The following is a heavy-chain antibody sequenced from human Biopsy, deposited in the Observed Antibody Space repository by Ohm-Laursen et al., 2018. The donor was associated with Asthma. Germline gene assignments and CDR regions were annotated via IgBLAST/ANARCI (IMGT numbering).Heavy chain of an antibody. Sequence: SLRLSCAASGFTFGDYWMSWVRQVPGKGLEWAANIKHDGTEKNHVDSLKGRFTISRDNAKNSLYLQMNSLRAEDTAVYYCARTFHFWSPYHAEHYQLWGQGTLVTVPP. CDR1: GFTFGDYW. J-gene: IGHJ1*01. V-gene: IGHV3-7*01. CDR2: IKHDGTEK. D-gene: IGHD3-3*02. CDR3: ARTFHFWSPYHAEHYQL.